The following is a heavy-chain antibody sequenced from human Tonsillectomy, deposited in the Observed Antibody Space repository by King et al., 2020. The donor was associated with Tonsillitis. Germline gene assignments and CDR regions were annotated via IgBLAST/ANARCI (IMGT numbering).Heavy chain of an antibody. CDR1: GYTFSGYY. J-gene: IGHJ4*02. V-gene: IGHV1-2*02. CDR3: AREVGVTVTFTNFDY. Sequence: QLVQSGAEVKKPGASVKVSCKASGYTFSGYYMHWVRQAPGQGLEWMGWINPNSGGTNYAQKFQGRVTMTRDTSISTAYMELRRLKSDDTAVYYCAREVGVTVTFTNFDYWGQGTLVTVSS. CDR2: INPNSGGT. D-gene: IGHD1-20*01.